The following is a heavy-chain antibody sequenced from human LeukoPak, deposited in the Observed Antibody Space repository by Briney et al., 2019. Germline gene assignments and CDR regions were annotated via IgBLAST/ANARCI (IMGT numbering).Heavy chain of an antibody. V-gene: IGHV3-23*01. CDR3: AKGEEILRYFDWLKLDSPLRGHGLDY. CDR2: ISGSGGST. D-gene: IGHD3-9*01. CDR1: GFSFYYYA. Sequence: PGGSLRLSCAASGFSFYYYAMRWVRQAPGKGLEWVSAISGSGGSTYYADSVKGRFTLSRDNSKNTLYLQMNSLRAEDTAVYYCAKGEEILRYFDWLKLDSPLRGHGLDYWGQGALVTVSS. J-gene: IGHJ4*02.